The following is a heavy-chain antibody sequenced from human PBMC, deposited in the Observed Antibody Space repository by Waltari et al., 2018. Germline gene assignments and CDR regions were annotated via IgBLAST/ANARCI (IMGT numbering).Heavy chain of an antibody. CDR1: GGSFRNYA. CDR2: IIPLFGKT. Sequence: QVQLLQSGAEVKKPGSSVKVSCKASGGSFRNYAISWVRQAPGQGLEWMGGIIPLFGKTTYAQKFQGRRTITADESTTIAYMDLSSLRFEDTAVYYCARGSYSSSWFNLKAFHIWGQGTMVTVSS. J-gene: IGHJ3*02. V-gene: IGHV1-69*01. D-gene: IGHD6-13*01. CDR3: ARGSYSSSWFNLKAFHI.